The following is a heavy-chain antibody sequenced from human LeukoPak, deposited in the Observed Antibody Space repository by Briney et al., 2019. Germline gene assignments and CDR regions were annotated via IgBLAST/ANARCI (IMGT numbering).Heavy chain of an antibody. J-gene: IGHJ4*02. CDR1: GGSISSGGYY. CDR2: IYDSGST. D-gene: IGHD3-9*01. Sequence: TQTLSLTCTVSGGSISSGGYYWSWIRQHPGKGLGWIGYIYDSGSTYYNPSLKSRASTSVDTPKNQLSLKLSSVTAADTAVYYCEREQLDILTGYSPKHFDYWGQGTLVTVSS. CDR3: EREQLDILTGYSPKHFDY. V-gene: IGHV4-31*03.